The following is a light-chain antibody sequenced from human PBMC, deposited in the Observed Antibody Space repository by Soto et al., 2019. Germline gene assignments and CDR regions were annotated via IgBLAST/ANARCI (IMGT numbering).Light chain of an antibody. CDR3: KSYAGSNTYV. J-gene: IGLJ1*01. CDR1: KSDIGVYDF. CDR2: EVV. Sequence: QSALTQPPSASGSPGQSVTLSCTGTKSDIGVYDFVSWYQHHPGKAPRLIIYEVVLRPSGVPDRFSGSKSGNTASLTVSGLQAADEADYFCKSYAGSNTYVFGSGTKFTVL. V-gene: IGLV2-8*01.